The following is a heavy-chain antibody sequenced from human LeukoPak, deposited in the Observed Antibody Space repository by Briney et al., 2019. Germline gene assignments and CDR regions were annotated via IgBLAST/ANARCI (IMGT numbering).Heavy chain of an antibody. Sequence: GGSLRLSCTASGFTFSNFWMGWVRQAPGKGLEWVANIKQDETEKFYLGSVKGRFTISRDNSNNTLYLQMNSLRAEDTAVYYCAKGALLHAFDIWGQGTMVTVSS. V-gene: IGHV3-7*03. CDR2: IKQDETEK. CDR1: GFTFSNFW. D-gene: IGHD2-15*01. CDR3: AKGALLHAFDI. J-gene: IGHJ3*02.